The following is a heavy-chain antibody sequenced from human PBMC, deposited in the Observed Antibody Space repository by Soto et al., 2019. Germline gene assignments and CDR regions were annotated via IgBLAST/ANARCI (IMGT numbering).Heavy chain of an antibody. J-gene: IGHJ4*02. CDR1: GYSISSGYY. Sequence: SETLSLTCAVSGYSISSGYYWGWIRQPPGKGLEWIGSFYYGGSTYYNPSLKSRVTTSVDTSKNLFSLKLSSVTAADTAMYYCASRRSTIWPIEFWGQGALVTVSS. V-gene: IGHV4-38-2*01. CDR2: FYYGGST. CDR3: ASRRSTIWPIEF.